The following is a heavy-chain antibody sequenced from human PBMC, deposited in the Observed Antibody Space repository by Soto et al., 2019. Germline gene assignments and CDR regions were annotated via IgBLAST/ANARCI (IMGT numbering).Heavy chain of an antibody. CDR3: ARAIAARPPGDYYYYGMDV. CDR2: ISYDGSNK. CDR1: GFTFSSYA. J-gene: IGHJ6*02. D-gene: IGHD6-6*01. V-gene: IGHV3-30-3*01. Sequence: LRLSCAASGFTFSSYAMHWVRQAPGKGLEWVAVISYDGSNKYYADSVKGRFTISRDNSKNTLYLQMNSLRAEDTAVYYCARAIAARPPGDYYYYGMDVWGQGTTVTVSS.